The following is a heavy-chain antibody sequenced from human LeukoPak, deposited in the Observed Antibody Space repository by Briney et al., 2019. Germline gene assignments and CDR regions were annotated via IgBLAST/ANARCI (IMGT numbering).Heavy chain of an antibody. Sequence: GGSLRLSCAASGFTFSTSAMNWVHQVPGKGLEWVSSINSYSSHIYYAASVRGRFTVSRDNARNSVFLQMNSLTAEDTAVYYCARDPERYLRTGKFDYWGQGTLVTVSS. V-gene: IGHV3-21*01. CDR1: GFTFSTSA. CDR2: INSYSSHI. J-gene: IGHJ4*02. D-gene: IGHD5/OR15-5a*01. CDR3: ARDPERYLRTGKFDY.